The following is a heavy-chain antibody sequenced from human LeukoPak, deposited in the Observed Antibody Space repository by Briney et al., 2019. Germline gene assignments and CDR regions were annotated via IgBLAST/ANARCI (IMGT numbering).Heavy chain of an antibody. CDR3: ARDFKAFDI. CDR2: ISGSGGST. Sequence: GGSLRLSCAASGFTFSSYAMSWVRQAPGKGLEWVSAISGSGGSTYYADSVKGRLTISRDNSKNTLYLQMNSLTAEDTAVYYCARDFKAFDIWGQGTMVTVSS. J-gene: IGHJ3*02. V-gene: IGHV3-23*01. CDR1: GFTFSSYA.